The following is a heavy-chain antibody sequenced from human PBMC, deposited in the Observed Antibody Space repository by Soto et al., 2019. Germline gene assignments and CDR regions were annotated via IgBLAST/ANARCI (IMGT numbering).Heavy chain of an antibody. J-gene: IGHJ4*02. CDR2: IYHSGST. Sequence: SETLSLTCTVAGGSVSGESYDWTWIRQPPGKGLEWIGYIYHSGSTNYNPSLKSRVTISVDRSKNQFSLKLSSVTAADTAVYYCARGMTTVTTLDYWGQGTLVNVSS. D-gene: IGHD4-4*01. CDR3: ARGMTTVTTLDY. V-gene: IGHV4-61*01. CDR1: GGSVSGESYD.